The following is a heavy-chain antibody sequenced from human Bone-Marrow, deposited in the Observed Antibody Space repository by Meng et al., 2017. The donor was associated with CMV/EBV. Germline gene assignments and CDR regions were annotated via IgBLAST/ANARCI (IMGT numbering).Heavy chain of an antibody. CDR1: GYTFTGYY. Sequence: SVKVSCKASGYTFTGYYMHWVRQAPGQGLEWMGGIIPILGIANYAQKFQGRVTITADKSTSTAYMELSSLRSEDTALCSCAREFLSKQIASDSWGQGALVTVSS. D-gene: IGHD3-3*01. V-gene: IGHV1-69*10. CDR2: IIPILGIA. CDR3: AREFLSKQIASDS. J-gene: IGHJ4*02.